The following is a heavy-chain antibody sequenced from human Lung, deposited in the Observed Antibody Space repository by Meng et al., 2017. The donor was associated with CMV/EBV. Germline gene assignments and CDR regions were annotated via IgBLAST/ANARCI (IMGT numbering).Heavy chain of an antibody. D-gene: IGHD4-17*01. V-gene: IGHV4-31*03. CDR3: ARTNYGDYNWFDP. J-gene: IGHJ5*02. CDR2: IYYSGST. Sequence: QVPLQESGPGLVKPSQTLSLTCPVSGGSISSGGFYWSWIRQHPGKGLEWIGYIYYSGSTYYNPSLRSRVAISIDTSKNQFSLKLTSVTAADTAVYFCARTNYGDYNWFDPWGQGTLVTVSS. CDR1: GGSISSGGFY.